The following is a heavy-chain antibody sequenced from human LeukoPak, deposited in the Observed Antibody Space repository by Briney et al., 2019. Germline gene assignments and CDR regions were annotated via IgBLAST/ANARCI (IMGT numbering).Heavy chain of an antibody. J-gene: IGHJ4*02. CDR2: ISGDGNAK. CDR1: GFSFSSYS. Sequence: GSLRLSCAASGFSFSSYSINWVRQAPGKGLEWVSYISGDGNAKHYTDSVKGRFTISRDNAKNALYLQMNSLRAEDTAVYFRARDYVYAFDYWGQGTLVTVSS. CDR3: ARDYVYAFDY. D-gene: IGHD2/OR15-2a*01. V-gene: IGHV3-48*01.